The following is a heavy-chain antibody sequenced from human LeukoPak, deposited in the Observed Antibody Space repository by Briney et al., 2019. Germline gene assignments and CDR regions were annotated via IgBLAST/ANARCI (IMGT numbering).Heavy chain of an antibody. V-gene: IGHV4-59*08. CDR3: ARHFTDDSRNWFDP. D-gene: IGHD3-22*01. CDR1: GGSISSYY. CDR2: IYYSGST. Sequence: SETLSLTCTVSGGSISSYYWSWIRQPPGKGLEWFGYIYYSGSTNYNPSLKSRVTISVDTSKNQFSLKLSSVTAADTAVYYCARHFTDDSRNWFDPWGQGTLVTVSS. J-gene: IGHJ5*02.